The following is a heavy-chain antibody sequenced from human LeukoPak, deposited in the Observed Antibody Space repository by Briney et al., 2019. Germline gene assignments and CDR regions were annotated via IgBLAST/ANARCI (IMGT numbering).Heavy chain of an antibody. V-gene: IGHV4-59*08. D-gene: IGHD4-17*01. Sequence: SETLSLTCTVSGGSISSYYWSWIRQPPGKGLEWIGYIYYSGSTTYNPSLKSRLTISVDTSKNQFSLKLSSVTAADTAVYYCARHYPNHYGDAFDYWGQGTLVTVSS. CDR1: GGSISSYY. J-gene: IGHJ4*02. CDR2: IYYSGST. CDR3: ARHYPNHYGDAFDY.